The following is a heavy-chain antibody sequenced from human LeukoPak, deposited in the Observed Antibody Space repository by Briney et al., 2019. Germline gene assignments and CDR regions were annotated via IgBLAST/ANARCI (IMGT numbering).Heavy chain of an antibody. Sequence: GGSLTLSCATSGFTFSSHDMNWVRQPPGKGLEWVSSITARRKSIDYAASVKGRFAISRDDTKNSLYSQMDSLRVEDTAVYYCVREGSGSTHYMDVWGKGTTVTVSS. CDR2: ITARRKSI. V-gene: IGHV3-21*01. CDR1: GFTFSSHD. J-gene: IGHJ6*03. D-gene: IGHD3-10*01. CDR3: VREGSGSTHYMDV.